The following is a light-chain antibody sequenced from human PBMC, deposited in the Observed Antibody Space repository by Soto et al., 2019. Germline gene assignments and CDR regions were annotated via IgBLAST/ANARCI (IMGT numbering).Light chain of an antibody. CDR1: QSISNW. Sequence: DKQMTQSPSTLSASMRDKGTITCRANQSISNWLAWYQQKPGKAPNLLIYKASSSQSGVPSRFSGSGSGAEFALTISSLQPDDFATYYCQQYKTFPTFGQGTRLE. CDR3: QQYKTFPT. J-gene: IGKJ5*01. CDR2: KAS. V-gene: IGKV1-5*03.